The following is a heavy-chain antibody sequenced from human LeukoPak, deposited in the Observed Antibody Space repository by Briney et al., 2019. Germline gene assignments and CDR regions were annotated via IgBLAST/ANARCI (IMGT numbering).Heavy chain of an antibody. CDR3: ATSSRGPAAFYFDY. CDR2: LYSGGST. J-gene: IGHJ4*02. V-gene: IGHV3-66*01. Sequence: ETLSLTCTVSGGSISSSSYYWGWIRQPPGKGLEWVSVLYSGGSTYYADSVQGRFTISRDNSKNTLYLQMNSLRADDMAVYYCATSSRGPAAFYFDYWGQGTLVTVSS. D-gene: IGHD1-14*01. CDR1: GGSISSSSYY.